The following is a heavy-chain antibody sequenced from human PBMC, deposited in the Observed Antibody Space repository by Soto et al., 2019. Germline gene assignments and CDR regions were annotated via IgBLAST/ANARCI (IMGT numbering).Heavy chain of an antibody. CDR3: AKVKSLEGQE. J-gene: IGHJ4*02. CDR1: GFTFSSDL. V-gene: IGHV3-7*05. Sequence: EGQLVESGGGLVQPGGSLRLSCAASGFTFSSDLMSWVRQAPGKGLEWVANIKQDGSDKYYVDSVEGRFTITRDNAKNSLYLQTNRLAADDTAIYYSAKVKSLEGQEWGQGTLVTVSS. CDR2: IKQDGSDK.